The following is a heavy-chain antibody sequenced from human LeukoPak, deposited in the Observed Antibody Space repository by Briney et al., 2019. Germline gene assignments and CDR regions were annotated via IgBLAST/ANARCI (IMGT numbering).Heavy chain of an antibody. CDR1: GYTLTELS. CDR2: FDPEDGET. Sequence: ASVKVSCKVSGYTLTELSMHWVRQAPGKGLEWMGGFDPEDGETIYAQKFQGRVTMTEDTSTDTAYMELSSLRSEDTAVYYCATALGGKPPFDYWGQGTLVTVSS. V-gene: IGHV1-24*01. D-gene: IGHD4-23*01. CDR3: ATALGGKPPFDY. J-gene: IGHJ4*02.